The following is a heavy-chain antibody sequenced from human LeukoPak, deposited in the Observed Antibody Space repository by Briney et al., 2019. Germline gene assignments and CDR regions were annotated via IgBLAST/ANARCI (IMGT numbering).Heavy chain of an antibody. CDR2: IYYSGST. D-gene: IGHD2-2*01. Sequence: PSQTLSLTGTVSGGSISSGDYYWSWIRQPPGKGLEWIGYIYYSGSTYYNPSLKSRVTISVDTSKNQFSLRLSSVTAADTAVYYRARLQYCSGTSCYWFDPWGQGTLVTVSS. CDR1: GGSISSGDYY. V-gene: IGHV4-30-4*01. J-gene: IGHJ5*02. CDR3: ARLQYCSGTSCYWFDP.